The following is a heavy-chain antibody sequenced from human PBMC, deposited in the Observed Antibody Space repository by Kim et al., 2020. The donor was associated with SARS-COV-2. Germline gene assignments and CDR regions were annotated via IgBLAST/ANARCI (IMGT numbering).Heavy chain of an antibody. V-gene: IGHV3-7*01. D-gene: IGHD3-16*01. Sequence: SRKEYVDSVRGRFTISRDNAKNSVYLQMNSLRAEDTAVYYCAREGEGGFDFWGQGTLVTVSS. CDR3: AREGEGGFDF. CDR2: SRK. J-gene: IGHJ4*02.